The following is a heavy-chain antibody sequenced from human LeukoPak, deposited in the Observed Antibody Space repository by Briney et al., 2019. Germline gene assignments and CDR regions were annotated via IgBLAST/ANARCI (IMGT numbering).Heavy chain of an antibody. D-gene: IGHD6-25*01. J-gene: IGHJ3*02. Sequence: SETLSLTCAVYGGSFSGYYWTWIRQPPGKGLEWIGEINHSGSTNYNPSLKSRVTMSVDTSKNQFSLKLSSVTAADTAVYYCARHEAAREAFDIWGQGTMVTVSS. CDR1: GGSFSGYY. V-gene: IGHV4-34*01. CDR2: INHSGST. CDR3: ARHEAAREAFDI.